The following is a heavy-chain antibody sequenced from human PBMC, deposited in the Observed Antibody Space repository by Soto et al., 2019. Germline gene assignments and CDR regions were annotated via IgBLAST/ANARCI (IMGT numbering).Heavy chain of an antibody. Sequence: QVQLVESGGGLVKPGGSLRLSCAASGFTFSDYYMSWIRQAPGTGLEWVSYISSSGGTIYYADSVKGRFTISRDNAKNSLYLQMNSLRAEDTAVYYCARDTQYSSGWYPGSEYYYYYGMDVWGQGTTVTVSS. V-gene: IGHV3-11*01. CDR3: ARDTQYSSGWYPGSEYYYYYGMDV. CDR1: GFTFSDYY. D-gene: IGHD6-19*01. J-gene: IGHJ6*02. CDR2: ISSSGGTI.